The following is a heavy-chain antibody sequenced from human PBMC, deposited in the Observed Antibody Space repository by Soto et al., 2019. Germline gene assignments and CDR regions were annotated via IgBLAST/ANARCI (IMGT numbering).Heavy chain of an antibody. CDR3: ARTLDSYGYYYYYGMDV. Sequence: GAPAKVSCKASGYTFTSYYMHWVRQAPGQGLEWMGIINPSGGSTSYAQKFQGRVTMTRDTSTSTAYMELSSLRSEDTAVYYCARTLDSYGYYYYYGMDVWGQGTTVTVSS. D-gene: IGHD5-18*01. CDR1: GYTFTSYY. CDR2: INPSGGST. V-gene: IGHV1-46*01. J-gene: IGHJ6*02.